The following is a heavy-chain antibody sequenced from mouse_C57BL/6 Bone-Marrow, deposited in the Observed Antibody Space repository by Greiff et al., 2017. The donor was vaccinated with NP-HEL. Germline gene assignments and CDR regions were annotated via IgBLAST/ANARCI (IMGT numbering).Heavy chain of an antibody. J-gene: IGHJ4*01. CDR1: GYTFTEYT. D-gene: IGHD4-1*01. Sequence: QVQLKESGAELVKPGASVKLSCKASGYTFTEYTIHWVKQRSGQGLEWIGWFYPGSGSIKYNEKFKDKATLTADKSSSTVYMELSRLTSEDSAVYFCARHEEGTGTGTGAMDYWGQGTSVTVSS. V-gene: IGHV1-62-2*01. CDR2: FYPGSGSI. CDR3: ARHEEGTGTGTGAMDY.